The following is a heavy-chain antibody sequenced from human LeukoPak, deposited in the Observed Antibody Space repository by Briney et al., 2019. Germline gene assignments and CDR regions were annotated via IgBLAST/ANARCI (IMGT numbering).Heavy chain of an antibody. Sequence: SETLSLTRAVDGGSFSGYYWSWIRQPPGKGLEWLGEINHSGSTNYNPSLKSRVTISVDTSKNQFSLKLSSVTAAATAVYYCAREGTTMIVVGDYYYMDVWGKGTTVTVSS. CDR3: AREGTTMIVVGDYYYMDV. CDR2: INHSGST. V-gene: IGHV4-34*01. CDR1: GGSFSGYY. J-gene: IGHJ6*03. D-gene: IGHD3-22*01.